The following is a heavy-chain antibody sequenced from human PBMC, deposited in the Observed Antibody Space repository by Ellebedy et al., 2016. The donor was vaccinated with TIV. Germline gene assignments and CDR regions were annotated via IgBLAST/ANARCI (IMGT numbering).Heavy chain of an antibody. V-gene: IGHV3-30*02. Sequence: GGSLRLSCAAPGFTFSSYGIHWVRQAPGKGLEWVAFISYDGREKFYADSVKGRFTISRGNSESTLHVQMNSLRPEDTAVYYCAKEAYDILTGSQMHGMDVWGQGTTVTVSS. CDR3: AKEAYDILTGSQMHGMDV. J-gene: IGHJ6*02. CDR1: GFTFSSYG. D-gene: IGHD3-9*01. CDR2: ISYDGREK.